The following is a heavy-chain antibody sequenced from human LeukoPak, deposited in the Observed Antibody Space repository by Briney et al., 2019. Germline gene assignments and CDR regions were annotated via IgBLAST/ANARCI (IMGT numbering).Heavy chain of an antibody. J-gene: IGHJ3*02. CDR1: GFTFSSYS. CDR3: ARDPYGDYDAFDI. Sequence: GGSLRLSCAASGFTFSSYSMNWVRRAPGKGLEWVSSISSSSSYIYYADSVKGRFTISRDNAKNSLYLQMNSLRAEDTAVYYCARDPYGDYDAFDIWGQGTMVTVSS. CDR2: ISSSSSYI. D-gene: IGHD4-17*01. V-gene: IGHV3-21*01.